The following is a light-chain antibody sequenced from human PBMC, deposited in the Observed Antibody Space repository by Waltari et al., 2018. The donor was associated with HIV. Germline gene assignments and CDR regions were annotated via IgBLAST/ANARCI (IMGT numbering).Light chain of an antibody. CDR3: AAWDDTLNGHVI. Sequence: QSALTQPPSVSGTPGQRVSISCSGSTSTIGTNVVNWYQHPPGKAPKLLIYSNNQRPSGVPDRFSGSMSGTSASLAISGLQFDDEADYYCAAWDDTLNGHVIFGGGTKVTVL. V-gene: IGLV1-44*01. CDR2: SNN. CDR1: TSTIGTNV. J-gene: IGLJ2*01.